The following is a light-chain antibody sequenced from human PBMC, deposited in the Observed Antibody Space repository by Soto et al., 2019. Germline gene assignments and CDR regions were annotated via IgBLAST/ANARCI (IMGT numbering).Light chain of an antibody. J-gene: IGKJ1*01. CDR1: QSVSNNY. CDR3: LQHNSYPRT. Sequence: EIVLTPSPGTLSLSPGERATLSCRASQSVSNNYLAWYQQKPGQAPRLLIYGASNRATGIPDRFSGSGSGTDFTLTISSLQPEDFATYYCLQHNSYPRTFGQGTKVDIK. V-gene: IGKV3-20*01. CDR2: GAS.